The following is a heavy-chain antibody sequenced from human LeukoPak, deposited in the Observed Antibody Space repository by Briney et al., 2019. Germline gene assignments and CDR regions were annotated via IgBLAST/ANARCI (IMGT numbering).Heavy chain of an antibody. J-gene: IGHJ4*02. V-gene: IGHV3-21*01. Sequence: GGSLRLSCTASGFTFSSYSMNWVRQAPGKGLEWVSSISSSSSYIYYADSVKGRFTISRDNAKNSLYLQMNSLRAEDTAVYYCARDRGGNSDFDYWGQGTLVTVSS. D-gene: IGHD4-23*01. CDR2: ISSSSSYI. CDR1: GFTFSSYS. CDR3: ARDRGGNSDFDY.